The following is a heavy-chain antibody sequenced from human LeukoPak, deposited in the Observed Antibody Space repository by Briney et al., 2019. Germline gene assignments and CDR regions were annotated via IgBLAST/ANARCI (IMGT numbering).Heavy chain of an antibody. CDR3: ASLLYDSSGYYCFDQ. V-gene: IGHV1-24*01. CDR2: FDPEDGET. Sequence: ASVKVSCKVSGYTLTKLSMHWVRQAPGKGLEWMGGFDPEDGETIYAQKFQGRLTMTEDTSTDTAHMELNSLRSEDTAVYYCASLLYDSSGYYCFDQWGQGTPVTVSS. CDR1: GYTLTKLS. J-gene: IGHJ4*02. D-gene: IGHD3-22*01.